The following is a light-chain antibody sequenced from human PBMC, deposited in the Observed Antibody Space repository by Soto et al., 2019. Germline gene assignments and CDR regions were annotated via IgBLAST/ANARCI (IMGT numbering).Light chain of an antibody. V-gene: IGKV1-5*01. J-gene: IGKJ5*01. CDR2: EAS. CDR3: QQYNSYVYT. CDR1: QSISSW. Sequence: DIQMTQSPSTLSASVGDRVTITCRASQSISSWLAWYQQKPGKPPKLLIYEASDLESGVPSRFSGSGSGTEFTLTISSLQPDDFATYFCQQYNSYVYTFGQGTRLEIK.